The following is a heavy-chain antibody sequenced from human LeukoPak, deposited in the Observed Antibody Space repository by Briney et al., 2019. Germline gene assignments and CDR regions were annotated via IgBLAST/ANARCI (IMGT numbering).Heavy chain of an antibody. D-gene: IGHD3-16*02. J-gene: IGHJ4*02. CDR2: ISSGSSYI. CDR1: GFTFSSYS. Sequence: GGSLRLSCAASGFTFSSYSMNWVRQAPGKGLEWVSSISSGSSYIYYADSVKGRFTISRDNAKNSLYLQMNSLRAEDTAVYYCARDVGWGFGGVIDSDYYFDYWGQGTLVTVSS. CDR3: ARDVGWGFGGVIDSDYYFDY. V-gene: IGHV3-21*01.